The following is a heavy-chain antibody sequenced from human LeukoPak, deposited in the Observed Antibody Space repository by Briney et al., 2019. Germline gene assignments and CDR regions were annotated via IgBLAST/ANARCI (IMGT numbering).Heavy chain of an antibody. J-gene: IGHJ3*02. V-gene: IGHV1-2*02. CDR3: ATPSVYFALDI. D-gene: IGHD3-9*01. CDR1: GYTFTVYY. Sequence: ASVKVSCTASGYTFTVYYMHWVRQAPGQGLEWMGWINPNSGGTNYAQKFQGRVTMTRDTSISTAYMELSRLRSDDTAVYYCATPSVYFALDIWGQGTMVTVSS. CDR2: INPNSGGT.